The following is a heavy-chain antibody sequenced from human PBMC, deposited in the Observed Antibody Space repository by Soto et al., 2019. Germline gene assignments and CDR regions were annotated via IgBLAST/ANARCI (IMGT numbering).Heavy chain of an antibody. CDR2: IYHSGST. CDR3: ARDERITIFGVVTRPYYYYGMDV. J-gene: IGHJ6*02. V-gene: IGHV4-59*01. Sequence: SETLSLTCTVSGGSISSYYWSWIRQPPGKGLEWIGYIYHSGSTNYNPSLKSRVTISVDTSKNQFSLKMSSVTAADTAVYYCARDERITIFGVVTRPYYYYGMDVWGQGTTVTVSS. CDR1: GGSISSYY. D-gene: IGHD3-3*01.